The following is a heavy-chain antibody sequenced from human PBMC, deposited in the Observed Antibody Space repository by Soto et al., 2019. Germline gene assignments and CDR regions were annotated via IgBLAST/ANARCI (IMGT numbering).Heavy chain of an antibody. V-gene: IGHV3-9*01. CDR2: ITWDSGNI. Sequence: EVQLVESGGDLVQPGRSLRLSCAASGFTFGDFAMHWVRQAPGKGLEWVSGITWDSGNIGYADSVKGRFTISRDNAKNSLYLQVNSLRAEDTALYYCAKAHVYYYSYMDVWDKGTTVTVSS. CDR1: GFTFGDFA. CDR3: AKAHVYYYSYMDV. J-gene: IGHJ6*03.